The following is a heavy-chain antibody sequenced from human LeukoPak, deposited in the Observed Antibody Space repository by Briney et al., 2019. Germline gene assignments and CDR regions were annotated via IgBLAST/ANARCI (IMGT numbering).Heavy chain of an antibody. CDR3: ARGSTMIDGAFDI. V-gene: IGHV4-59*01. J-gene: IGHJ3*02. CDR2: IYYSGST. CDR1: GGSISSYY. Sequence: SESLSLTCTVSGGSISSYYWSWIRQPPGKGLEWIGYIYYSGSTNYNPSLKSRVTISVDTSKNQFSLKLSSVTAADTAVYYCARGSTMIDGAFDIWGQGTMVTVSS. D-gene: IGHD3-22*01.